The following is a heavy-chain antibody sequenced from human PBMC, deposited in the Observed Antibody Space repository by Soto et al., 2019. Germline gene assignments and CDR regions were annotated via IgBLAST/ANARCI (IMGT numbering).Heavy chain of an antibody. CDR2: IKSKSHGGTT. Sequence: EVQLVESGGGLVKPGGSLRLSCAASGFTFTNAWMSWVRRAPGKGLEWVGHIKSKSHGGTTDYAAPVKGRFTISRDDSKNTLYLQMDSLKTEDTAVYYCATEECTGGGCDVRNAFDSWAKGQWSPSLQ. V-gene: IGHV3-15*01. D-gene: IGHD2-8*02. CDR1: GFTFTNAW. J-gene: IGHJ3*02. CDR3: ATEECTGGGCDVRNAFDS.